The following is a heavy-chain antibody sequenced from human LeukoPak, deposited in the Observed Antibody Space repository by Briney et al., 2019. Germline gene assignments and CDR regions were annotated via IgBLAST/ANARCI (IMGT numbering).Heavy chain of an antibody. D-gene: IGHD5/OR15-5a*01. CDR1: GFIFSDHP. V-gene: IGHV3-30*04. CDR2: IGSDGTKK. CDR3: ARQMTSTRLFDS. J-gene: IGHJ4*02. Sequence: PGGSLRLSCGASGFIFSDHPFHWVRQSPDKGLEWVALIGSDGTKKHYADSVQGRFTVSRENSKNTLFLQMNTLRADDTAVYFCARQMTSTRLFDSWGQGTLVTVSS.